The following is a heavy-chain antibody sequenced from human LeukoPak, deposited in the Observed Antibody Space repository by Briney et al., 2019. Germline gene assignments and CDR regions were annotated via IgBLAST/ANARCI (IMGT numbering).Heavy chain of an antibody. J-gene: IGHJ6*02. D-gene: IGHD3-22*01. CDR3: ARAQYYDSTTAGGMDV. CDR1: GFSFSDYG. V-gene: IGHV3-30*03. CDR2: ISFDGSHG. Sequence: GRSLRLSCAGSGFSFSDYGMHWVRQAPGKGLEWVAVISFDGSHGYFADSVQGRITISRDNSKSTLYLQMNSLRAEDTAVYYCARAQYYDSTTAGGMDVWGQGTTVTVSS.